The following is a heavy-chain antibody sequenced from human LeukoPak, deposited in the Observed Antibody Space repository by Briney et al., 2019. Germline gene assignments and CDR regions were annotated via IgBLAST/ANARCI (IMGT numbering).Heavy chain of an antibody. Sequence: ASVKVSCKASGYTFTSYAMNWVRQAPGQRLEWMGWINTNTGNPTYAQGFTGRFVFSLDTSVSTAYLQITSLKTEDTAVYYCARDASPMTRGFDPWGQGTLVTVSS. CDR3: ARDASPMTRGFDP. CDR1: GYTFTSYA. J-gene: IGHJ5*02. V-gene: IGHV7-4-1*02. CDR2: INTNTGNP. D-gene: IGHD3-22*01.